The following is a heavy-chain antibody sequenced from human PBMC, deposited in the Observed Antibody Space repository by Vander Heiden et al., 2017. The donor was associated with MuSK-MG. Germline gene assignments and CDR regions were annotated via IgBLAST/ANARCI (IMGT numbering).Heavy chain of an antibody. CDR1: GFTFSRPA. Sequence: EVQLLEPGGGLVQPGRSLRLPCAASGFTFSRPAMSWVRQAPGKGLGWGSAISGSGGSTYYADSVKGRFTISRDNSKNTLYLQMNSLRAEDTAVYYCAKGPSGSTLYYYYGMDVWGQGTTVTVSS. CDR2: ISGSGGST. J-gene: IGHJ6*02. CDR3: AKGPSGSTLYYYYGMDV. V-gene: IGHV3-23*01. D-gene: IGHD1-1*01.